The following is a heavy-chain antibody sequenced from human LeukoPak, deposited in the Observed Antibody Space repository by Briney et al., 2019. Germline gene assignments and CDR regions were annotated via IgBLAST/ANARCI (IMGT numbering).Heavy chain of an antibody. D-gene: IGHD2-2*01. CDR1: GGTFSSYA. CDR3: ARDSLGYCSSTSCSSDY. Sequence: SVTVSCTASGGTFSSYAISWVRQAPGQGLEWMGGTIPIFGTANYAQKFQGRVTITADESTSTAYMELSSLRSEDTAVYYCARDSLGYCSSTSCSSDYWGQGTLVTVSS. V-gene: IGHV1-69*13. CDR2: TIPIFGTA. J-gene: IGHJ4*02.